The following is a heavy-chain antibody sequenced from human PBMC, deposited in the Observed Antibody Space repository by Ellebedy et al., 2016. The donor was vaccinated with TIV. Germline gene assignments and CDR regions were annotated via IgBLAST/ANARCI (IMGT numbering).Heavy chain of an antibody. J-gene: IGHJ4*02. V-gene: IGHV1-3*01. Sequence: ASVKVSCXASGYTFTNYALHWVRQAPGQRLEWMGWVNAGNGNTKYSQNFQGRVTLTRDTSASTVTMELSSLRSEDTAVYYCASWGGAPPRDNSGRSGPFDFWGQGTLVTVSS. D-gene: IGHD6-19*01. CDR2: VNAGNGNT. CDR3: ASWGGAPPRDNSGRSGPFDF. CDR1: GYTFTNYA.